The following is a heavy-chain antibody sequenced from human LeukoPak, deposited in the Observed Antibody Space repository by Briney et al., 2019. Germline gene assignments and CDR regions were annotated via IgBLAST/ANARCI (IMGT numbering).Heavy chain of an antibody. D-gene: IGHD3-10*01. CDR3: ARSRFGEFHFDY. Sequence: ASAKLSCKASGYTFTSYGVSWVRQAPGQRLEWMGWISAYNGNTNYAQKLQGRVTMTTDTSTSTAYMELRSLRSDDTAVYYCARSRFGEFHFDYWGQGTLVTVSS. CDR2: ISAYNGNT. CDR1: GYTFTSYG. V-gene: IGHV1-18*04. J-gene: IGHJ4*02.